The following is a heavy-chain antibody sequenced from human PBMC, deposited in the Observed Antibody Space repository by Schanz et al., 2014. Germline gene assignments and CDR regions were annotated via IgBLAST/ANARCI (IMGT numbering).Heavy chain of an antibody. CDR3: ARLATSKSRLGDAVDI. CDR2: ISSDGTNK. J-gene: IGHJ3*02. V-gene: IGHV3-30*03. D-gene: IGHD6-6*01. CDR1: GFTFKNYG. Sequence: QVQLVESGGGLVRPGGSLKLSCVASGFTFKNYGIHWVRQAPGKGLNWVAVISSDGTNKYYADSVQGRFTLSKDFSKDTLDLQLTSLRPEDTAVYYCARLATSKSRLGDAVDIWGQGTMVTVSS.